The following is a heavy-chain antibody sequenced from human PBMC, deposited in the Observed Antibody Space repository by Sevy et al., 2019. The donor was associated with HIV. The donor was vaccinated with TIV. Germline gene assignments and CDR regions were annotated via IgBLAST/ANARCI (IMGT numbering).Heavy chain of an antibody. Sequence: GGSLRLSCAASGFTFSLYSMTWVRQAPGKGPEWISYITTSSSIIYYADSVKGRFTISRDNAKNSLYLQMSSLRVDDTAVYYCARSFYDSSGFSGYYHLDYWGQGTLVTVSS. CDR2: ITTSSSII. D-gene: IGHD3-22*01. CDR3: ARSFYDSSGFSGYYHLDY. V-gene: IGHV3-48*01. CDR1: GFTFSLYS. J-gene: IGHJ4*02.